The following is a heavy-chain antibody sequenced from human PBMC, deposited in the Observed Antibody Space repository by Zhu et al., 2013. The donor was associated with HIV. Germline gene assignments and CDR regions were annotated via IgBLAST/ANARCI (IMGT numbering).Heavy chain of an antibody. J-gene: IGHJ4*02. CDR1: GYTLTELS. CDR2: FDPEDGET. CDR3: ATVWTTVTSKKTDYYFDY. V-gene: IGHV1-24*01. D-gene: IGHD4-4*01. Sequence: QVQLVQSGAEVKKPGASVKVSCKVSGYTLTELSMHWVRQAPGKGLEWMGGFDPEDGETIYAQKFQGRVTMTEDTSTDTAYMELSSLRSEDTAVYYCATVWTTVTSKKTDYYFDYWGQGTLVTVSS.